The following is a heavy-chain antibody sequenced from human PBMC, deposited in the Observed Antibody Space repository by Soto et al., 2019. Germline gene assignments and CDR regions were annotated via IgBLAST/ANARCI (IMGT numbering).Heavy chain of an antibody. J-gene: IGHJ3*02. Sequence: SETLSLTCTVSGGSISSYYWSWIRQPPGKGLEWIGYIYYSGSTNYNPSLKSRVTISVDTSKNQFSLKLSSVTAADTAVYYCARDNPRYCSGGSCYLDAFDIWGQGTVVTVSS. D-gene: IGHD2-15*01. V-gene: IGHV4-59*01. CDR2: IYYSGST. CDR1: GGSISSYY. CDR3: ARDNPRYCSGGSCYLDAFDI.